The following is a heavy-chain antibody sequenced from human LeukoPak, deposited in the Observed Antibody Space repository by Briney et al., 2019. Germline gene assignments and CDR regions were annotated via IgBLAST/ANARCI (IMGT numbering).Heavy chain of an antibody. CDR3: AKSISFTYTTSSFDY. J-gene: IGHJ4*02. CDR1: GFTFSSYA. CDR2: ISGAGGST. Sequence: PGGSLRLSCAASGFTFSSYAMTWVRQAPGKGLEWVSAISGAGGSTYYADSVKGRFTISRDNSKNTLYLQMNSLRAEDTAVYYCAKSISFTYTTSSFDYWGQGTLVTVSS. V-gene: IGHV3-23*01. D-gene: IGHD6-6*01.